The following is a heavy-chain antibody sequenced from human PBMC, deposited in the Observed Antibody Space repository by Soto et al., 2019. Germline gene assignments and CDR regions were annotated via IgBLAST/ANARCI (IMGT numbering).Heavy chain of an antibody. J-gene: IGHJ5*02. D-gene: IGHD5-12*01. CDR1: GFTFSSYG. CDR2: IYYDGSNK. CDR3: ARGHGVATTMGWFDP. V-gene: IGHV3-33*01. Sequence: QVQLVESGGGVVQPGRSLRLSCAASGFTFSSYGIHWVRQAPGKGLEWVAVIYYDGSNKYYADSVKGRFTISRDNSKNTLYLQMTRRRADDTAVYYCARGHGVATTMGWFDPWGQGTLVTVSS.